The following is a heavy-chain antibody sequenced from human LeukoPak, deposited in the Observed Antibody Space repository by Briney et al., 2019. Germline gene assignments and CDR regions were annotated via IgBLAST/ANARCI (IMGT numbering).Heavy chain of an antibody. CDR1: GFTFSSYG. D-gene: IGHD6-13*01. V-gene: IGHV3-33*06. CDR3: AKQQMVQGYFQH. CDR2: IWYDGSNK. Sequence: PGRSLRLSCAASGFTFSSYGMHWVRQAPGKGLEWVAVIWYDGSNKYYADSVKGRFTISRDNSKNTLYLQMNSLRAEDSAVYYCAKQQMVQGYFQHWGQGTLVTVSS. J-gene: IGHJ1*01.